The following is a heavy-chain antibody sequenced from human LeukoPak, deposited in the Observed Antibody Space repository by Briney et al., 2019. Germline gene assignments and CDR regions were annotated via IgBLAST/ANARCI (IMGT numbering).Heavy chain of an antibody. CDR2: ISWNSGSI. J-gene: IGHJ4*02. D-gene: IGHD5-18*01. CDR1: GFTFDDYA. CDR3: AKDRVGYSYGLYDY. Sequence: GRSLRLSCAASGFTFDDYAMHRVRQAPGKGLEWVSGISWNSGSIGYADSVKGRFTISRDNAKNSLYLQMNSLRAEDTALYYCAKDRVGYSYGLYDYWGQGTLVTVSS. V-gene: IGHV3-9*01.